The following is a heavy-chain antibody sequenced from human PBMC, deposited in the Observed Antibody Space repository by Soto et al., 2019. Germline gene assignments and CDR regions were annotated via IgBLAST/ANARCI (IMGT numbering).Heavy chain of an antibody. Sequence: SETLSLTCAVYGGCFSGYYWTWIRQPPGTGLEWIGEINHSGVTNYKPSLKRRVTISVDTSKNQFSLQLKSVTAADTALYYCASFSGSYYYAMDVWGQGSTVTVSS. D-gene: IGHD6-19*01. J-gene: IGHJ6*02. CDR3: ASFSGSYYYAMDV. V-gene: IGHV4-34*01. CDR2: INHSGVT. CDR1: GGCFSGYY.